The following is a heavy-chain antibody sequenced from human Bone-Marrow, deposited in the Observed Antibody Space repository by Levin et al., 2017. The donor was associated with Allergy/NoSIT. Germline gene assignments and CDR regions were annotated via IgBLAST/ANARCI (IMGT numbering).Heavy chain of an antibody. CDR3: AGYDTSAYHSPFDY. Sequence: GESLKISCAASGFIFSNYAMNWVRQAPGKGLEWVSQISGSGGNTHYADSVKGRFTFCRDNSKNTLYLQMNSLRSEDTAVYYCAGYDTSAYHSPFDYWGQGTLVTVSS. J-gene: IGHJ4*02. CDR2: ISGSGGNT. D-gene: IGHD3-22*01. CDR1: GFIFSNYA. V-gene: IGHV3-23*01.